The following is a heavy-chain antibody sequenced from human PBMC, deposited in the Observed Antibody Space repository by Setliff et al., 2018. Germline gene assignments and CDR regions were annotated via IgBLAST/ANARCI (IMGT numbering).Heavy chain of an antibody. V-gene: IGHV5-51*01. CDR3: ARRDFGSDYPLRI. D-gene: IGHD4-17*01. J-gene: IGHJ4*02. CDR1: GYSFTSYW. Sequence: GESLKISCQGSGYSFTSYWIGWVRQMPGKGLEWMGVIYPDDSDSRYSPSFEGHVTLSVDKSIGTASLQWASLKISDSAIYYCARRDFGSDYPLRIWGQGTLVTVSS. CDR2: IYPDDSDS.